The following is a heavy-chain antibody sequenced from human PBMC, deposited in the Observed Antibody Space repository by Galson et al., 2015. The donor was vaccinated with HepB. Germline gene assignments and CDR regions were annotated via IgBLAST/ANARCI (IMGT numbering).Heavy chain of an antibody. J-gene: IGHJ3*02. CDR1: GFTFSSYG. D-gene: IGHD6-13*01. V-gene: IGHV3-30*18. CDR2: ISYDGINK. Sequence: SLRLSCAASGFTFSSYGMHWVRQASGKGLEWVAVISYDGINKNYADSVKGRFTISRDNSKNTLYLQMDSLRVDDTAVYYCAKKGAAGWAFDIWGQGTMVTVSS. CDR3: AKKGAAGWAFDI.